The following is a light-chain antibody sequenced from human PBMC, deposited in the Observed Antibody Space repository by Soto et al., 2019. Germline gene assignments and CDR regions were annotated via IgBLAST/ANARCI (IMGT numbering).Light chain of an antibody. J-gene: IGKJ3*01. V-gene: IGKV1-5*01. CDR2: DAF. Sequence: DIQMTQSPSTLSASVGDRVTITCRASQSISSWLAWYQQKPGKAPKRLIYDAFSLESGVRSRLSGSRSGTAFSRTISSLQPDDFATYYWQHYNSYPFTFGPGTKVDIK. CDR3: QHYNSYPFT. CDR1: QSISSW.